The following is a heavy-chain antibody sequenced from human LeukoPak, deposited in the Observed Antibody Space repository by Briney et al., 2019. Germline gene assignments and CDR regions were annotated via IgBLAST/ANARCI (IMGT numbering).Heavy chain of an antibody. CDR1: GFTFSDYY. CDR2: ISSSGSTI. V-gene: IGHV3-11*01. J-gene: IGHJ6*02. CDR3: ARASGTIAAAGTWYYYGMDV. D-gene: IGHD6-13*01. Sequence: PGGSLRLSCAASGFTFSDYYMSWIRQAPGKGLGWVSYISSSGSTIYYADSVKGRFTISRDNAKNSLYLQMNSLRAEDTAVYYCARASGTIAAAGTWYYYGMDVWGQGTTVTVSS.